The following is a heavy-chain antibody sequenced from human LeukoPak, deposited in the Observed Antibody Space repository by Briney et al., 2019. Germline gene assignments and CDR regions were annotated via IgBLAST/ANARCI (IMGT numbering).Heavy chain of an antibody. CDR1: GYTFTSYG. CDR3: ARDRYGYGVYNWFEP. J-gene: IGHJ5*02. D-gene: IGHD4-17*01. Sequence: ASVKLSCNASGYTFTSYGISWVRHPPGQGLEWMGWISAYNGNTNYAQKLQGRVTMTTDTSTSTAYMELRRLRSDDTAMYYCARDRYGYGVYNWFEPWGPGTLVTVPS. V-gene: IGHV1-18*01. CDR2: ISAYNGNT.